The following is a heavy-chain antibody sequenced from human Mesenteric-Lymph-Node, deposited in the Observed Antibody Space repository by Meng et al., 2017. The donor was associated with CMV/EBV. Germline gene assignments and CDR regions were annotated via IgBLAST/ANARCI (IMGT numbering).Heavy chain of an antibody. CDR2: ISSSRSYT. D-gene: IGHD3-10*01. J-gene: IGHJ4*02. CDR1: GVTFSDYY. V-gene: IGHV3-11*06. Sequence: ASGVTFSDYYMNWIRQAPGKGLEWVSYISSSRSYTNYVDSVKGRFTISRDNAKNSLYLQMNSLRAEDTAVYYCARGDYGSGSYDDYWGQGTLVTVSS. CDR3: ARGDYGSGSYDDY.